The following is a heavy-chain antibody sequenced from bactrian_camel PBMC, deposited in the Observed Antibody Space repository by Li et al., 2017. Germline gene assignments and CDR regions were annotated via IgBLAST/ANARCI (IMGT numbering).Heavy chain of an antibody. D-gene: IGHD8*01. CDR2: IDSDGTI. J-gene: IGHJ6*01. Sequence: QAGGSLTLSCAPSTSTYSGNCMGWFRQAPGKSREGVASIDSDGTIDYLDSVKGRFTISEDNAKNTLYLQMNSLKAEDTDMYYCAAVVACDSVDNWVRSAEPDFGFWGQGTQVTVS. CDR3: AAVVACDSVDNWVRSAEPDFGF. CDR1: TSTYSGNC. V-gene: IGHV3S53*01.